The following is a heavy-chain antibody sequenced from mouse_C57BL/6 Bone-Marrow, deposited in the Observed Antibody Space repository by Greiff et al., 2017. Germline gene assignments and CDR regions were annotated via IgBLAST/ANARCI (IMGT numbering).Heavy chain of an antibody. J-gene: IGHJ4*01. CDR3: ARSLLWLDYAMDY. CDR2: IYPGDGDT. CDR1: GYAFSSSW. Sequence: QVQLKQSGPELVKPGASVKISCKASGYAFSSSWMNWVKQRPGKGLEWIGRIYPGDGDTNYNGKFKGKATLTADKSSSTAYMQLSSLTSEDSAVYFCARSLLWLDYAMDYWGQGTSVTVSS. V-gene: IGHV1-82*01. D-gene: IGHD2-2*01.